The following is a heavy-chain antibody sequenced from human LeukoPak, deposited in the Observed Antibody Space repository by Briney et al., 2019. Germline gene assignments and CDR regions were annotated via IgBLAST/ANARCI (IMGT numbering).Heavy chain of an antibody. J-gene: IGHJ4*02. D-gene: IGHD3-22*01. CDR1: GFTFSSYA. CDR2: ISGSGGST. CDR3: AKDYPYYYDSSGYYY. Sequence: GGSLRLSCAASGFTFSSYAMSWVRQAPGKGLEWVSAISGSGGSTYYADSAKGRFTISRDNSKNTLYLQMNSLRAEDTAVYYCAKDYPYYYDSSGYYYWGQGTLVTVSS. V-gene: IGHV3-23*01.